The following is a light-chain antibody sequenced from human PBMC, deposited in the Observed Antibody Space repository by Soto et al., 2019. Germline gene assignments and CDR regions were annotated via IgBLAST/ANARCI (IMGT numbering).Light chain of an antibody. V-gene: IGLV2-23*01. CDR1: SSDVGNYNL. J-gene: IGLJ1*01. CDR2: EGS. Sequence: QSALTQPASVSGSPGQSITISCTESSSDVGNYNLVSWYQQHPGKAPKLMIYEGSKRPSGISNRFSGSKSGNTASLTISGLQAEDEADYYCCSYASSSTYYVFGTGTKVTVL. CDR3: CSYASSSTYYV.